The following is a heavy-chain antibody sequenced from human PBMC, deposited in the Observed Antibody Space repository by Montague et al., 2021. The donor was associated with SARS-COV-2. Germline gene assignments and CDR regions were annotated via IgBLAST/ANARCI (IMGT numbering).Heavy chain of an antibody. CDR3: ARFLGLCSGANCYSSGMDV. D-gene: IGHD2-15*01. J-gene: IGHJ6*02. V-gene: IGHV4-59*01. CDR2: LYYSGST. Sequence: SETLSLTCNVSDDSMGGYYWSWIRQSPGKGLEWIGYLYYSGSTSINPSLRSRVTISADTSKNQVSLKMTSVTTADTAVYYCARFLGLCSGANCYSSGMDVWGQGTTVTVSS. CDR1: DDSMGGYY.